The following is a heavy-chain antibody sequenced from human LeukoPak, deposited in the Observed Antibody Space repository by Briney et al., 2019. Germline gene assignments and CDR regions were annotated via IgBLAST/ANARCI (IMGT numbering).Heavy chain of an antibody. V-gene: IGHV4-39*07. CDR2: IYYRGGT. CDR3: ARDSRSGWGNWFDP. Sequence: SETLSLTSIVPLGSISSSSHYWGWIRQPPGKGLEWIGRIYYRGGTYYNPSLKSRVAISVDSPKNQFSLKLSSVTAAETALYYCARDSRSGWGNWFDPWGQGTLVTVAS. J-gene: IGHJ5*02. D-gene: IGHD6-19*01. CDR1: LGSISSSSHY.